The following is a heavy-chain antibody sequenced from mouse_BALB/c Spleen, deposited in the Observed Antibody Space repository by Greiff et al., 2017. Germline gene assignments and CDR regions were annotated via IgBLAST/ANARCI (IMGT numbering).Heavy chain of an antibody. CDR2: ISSGGST. J-gene: IGHJ4*01. CDR1: GFTFSSYA. V-gene: IGHV5-6-5*01. Sequence: EVKVVESGGGLVKPGGSLKLSCAASGFTFSSYAMSWVRQTPEKRLEWVASISSGGSTYYPDSVKGRFTISRDNARNILYLQMSSLRSEDTAMYYCARPYYDAMDYWGQGTSVTVSS. CDR3: ARPYYDAMDY. D-gene: IGHD2-10*01.